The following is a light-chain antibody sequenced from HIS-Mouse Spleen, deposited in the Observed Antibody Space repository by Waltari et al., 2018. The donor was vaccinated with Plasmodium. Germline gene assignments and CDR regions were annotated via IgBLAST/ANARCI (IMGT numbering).Light chain of an antibody. Sequence: QSALTQPPSASGSPGQSVTISCTGTSRALGGSNYVSWYQQPPGNAPKLMIYEVSKGPSGVPDRFSGSKSGNTASLTVSGLQAEDEADYYCSSYAGSNNLVFGGGTKLTVL. CDR1: SRALGGSNY. J-gene: IGLJ2*01. CDR2: EVS. V-gene: IGLV2-8*01. CDR3: SSYAGSNNLV.